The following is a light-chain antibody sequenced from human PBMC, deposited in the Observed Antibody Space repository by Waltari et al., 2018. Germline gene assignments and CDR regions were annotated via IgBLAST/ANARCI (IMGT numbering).Light chain of an antibody. CDR2: EDI. Sequence: SYELTHPPSASVSSGQTARTPCPGHALSKKYAYWFQKKSGQAPVPVIYEDIKRPTGTREIFSGSSSGTTATSASSGARVDDEDDYYCSSTDLSGHDRVFGGGTKLTIL. CDR3: SSTDLSGHDRV. CDR1: ALSKKY. V-gene: IGLV3-10*03. J-gene: IGLJ3*02.